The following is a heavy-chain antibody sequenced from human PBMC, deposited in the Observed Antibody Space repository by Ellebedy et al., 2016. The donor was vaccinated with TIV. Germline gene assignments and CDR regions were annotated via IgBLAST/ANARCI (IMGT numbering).Heavy chain of an antibody. CDR3: ARDQEDAAGKYYFDY. D-gene: IGHD4-23*01. CDR2: IIPIFGTA. Sequence: AASVKVSCKASGGTFSSYAISWVRQAPGQGLEWMGGIIPIFGTANYAQKFQGRVTITADESTSTAYMELSSLRSEDTAVYYCARDQEDAAGKYYFDYWGQGTLVTVSS. CDR1: GGTFSSYA. V-gene: IGHV1-69*13. J-gene: IGHJ4*02.